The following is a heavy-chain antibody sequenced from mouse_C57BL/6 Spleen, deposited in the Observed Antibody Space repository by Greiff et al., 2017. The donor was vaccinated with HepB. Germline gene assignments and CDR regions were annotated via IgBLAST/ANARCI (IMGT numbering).Heavy chain of an antibody. Sequence: QVQLQQSGAELVKPGASVKLSCKASGYTFTSYWMQWVKQRPGQGLEWIGEIDPSDSYTNYNQKFKGKATLTVDTSSSTAYMQLSSLTSEDSAVYYCASSSLDYWGQGTTLTVSS. D-gene: IGHD1-1*01. CDR1: GYTFTSYW. J-gene: IGHJ2*01. V-gene: IGHV1-50*01. CDR3: ASSSLDY. CDR2: IDPSDSYT.